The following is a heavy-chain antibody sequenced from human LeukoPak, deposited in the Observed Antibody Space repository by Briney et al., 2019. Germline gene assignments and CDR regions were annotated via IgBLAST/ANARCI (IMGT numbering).Heavy chain of an antibody. Sequence: GGSLRLSCAASGFTFSSYEMSWVRQAPGKGLEWVANIKQDGSEKYYVDSVKGRFTISRDNAKNSLYLQMNSLRAEDTAVYYCARVDDYDSSGYYYVDYWGQGTLVTVSS. J-gene: IGHJ4*02. V-gene: IGHV3-7*01. CDR3: ARVDDYDSSGYYYVDY. CDR1: GFTFSSYE. D-gene: IGHD3-22*01. CDR2: IKQDGSEK.